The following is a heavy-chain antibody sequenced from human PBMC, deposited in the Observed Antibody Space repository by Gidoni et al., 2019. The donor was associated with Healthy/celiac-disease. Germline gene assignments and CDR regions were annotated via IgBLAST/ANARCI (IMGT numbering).Heavy chain of an antibody. Sequence: QLQLQESGPGLVKPSETLSLTCTVSGGPISSSSYYWGWIRQPPGKGLGWIGSIYYSGSTYYNPSLKSRVTISVDTSKNQFSLKLSSVTAADTAVYYCARRDYRGYYFDYWGQGTLVTVSS. V-gene: IGHV4-39*01. CDR1: GGPISSSSYY. CDR3: ARRDYRGYYFDY. CDR2: IYYSGST. J-gene: IGHJ4*02. D-gene: IGHD4-17*01.